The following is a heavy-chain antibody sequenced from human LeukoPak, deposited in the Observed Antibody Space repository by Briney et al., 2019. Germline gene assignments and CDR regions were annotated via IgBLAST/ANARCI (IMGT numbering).Heavy chain of an antibody. CDR3: ATQGGYS. J-gene: IGHJ4*02. Sequence: SETLSLTCAVYGGSFSGYYWSWIRQPPGKGLEWIGEINHSGSTNYNPSLKSRVTISVDTSKNQFSLKLSSVTAADTAVCYCATQGGYSWGQGTLVTVSS. CDR2: INHSGST. CDR1: GGSFSGYY. V-gene: IGHV4-34*01. D-gene: IGHD1-1*01.